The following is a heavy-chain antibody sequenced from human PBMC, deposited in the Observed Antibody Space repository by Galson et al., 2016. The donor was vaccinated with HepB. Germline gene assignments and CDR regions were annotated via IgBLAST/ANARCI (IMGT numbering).Heavy chain of an antibody. CDR3: AKDGRIYCSSASCHDHFHY. D-gene: IGHD2-2*01. Sequence: LRLSCAASGFPFSSYGMHWVRQAPGKGLEWVAFISYDGSNKKYADSVKGRFTISRGNSKKTLYLQMNSLRAEDTAVYYCAKDGRIYCSSASCHDHFHYWGQGTLVTVSS. CDR1: GFPFSSYG. CDR2: ISYDGSNK. J-gene: IGHJ4*02. V-gene: IGHV3-30*18.